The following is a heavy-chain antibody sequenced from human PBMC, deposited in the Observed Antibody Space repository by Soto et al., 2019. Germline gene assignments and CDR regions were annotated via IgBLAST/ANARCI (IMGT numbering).Heavy chain of an antibody. CDR1: GGSISSGGYY. CDR2: IYYSGST. J-gene: IGHJ3*02. Sequence: SETLSLTCTVSGGSISSGGYYWSWIRQHPGKGLEWIGYIYYSGSTYYNPSLKSRVTISVDTSKNQFSLKLSSVTAADTAVYYCASDPESTRAGAFDIWGQGTMVTVSS. V-gene: IGHV4-31*03. CDR3: ASDPESTRAGAFDI.